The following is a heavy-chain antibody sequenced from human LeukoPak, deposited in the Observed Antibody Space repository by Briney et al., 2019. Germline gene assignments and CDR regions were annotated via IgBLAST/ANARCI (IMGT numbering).Heavy chain of an antibody. J-gene: IGHJ3*02. V-gene: IGHV4-59*01. CDR3: ARDRTLRSFGFRGVIEGFGKGNAFDI. D-gene: IGHD3-16*02. Sequence: TSETLSLTCTASGVSISSYYWSWIRQPPGKGLEWIGYIYYSGSTNYNPSLKSRVTISVDTSKNQFSLKLSSVTAADTAVYYCARDRTLRSFGFRGVIEGFGKGNAFDIWGQGTMVTVSS. CDR2: IYYSGST. CDR1: GVSISSYY.